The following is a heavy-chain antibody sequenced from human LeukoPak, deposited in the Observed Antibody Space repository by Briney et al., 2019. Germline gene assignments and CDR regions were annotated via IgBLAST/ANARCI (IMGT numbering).Heavy chain of an antibody. J-gene: IGHJ4*02. D-gene: IGHD2-15*01. V-gene: IGHV3-33*01. Sequence: GRSLRLSCAASGFTFSSYGMHWVRQAPGKGLEWVAVIWYDGSNKYYADSVKGRFTISRDNSKNTLYLQMNSLRAEDTAVYYCARVVLVERWGYFDYWGQGTLVTVSS. CDR1: GFTFSSYG. CDR2: IWYDGSNK. CDR3: ARVVLVERWGYFDY.